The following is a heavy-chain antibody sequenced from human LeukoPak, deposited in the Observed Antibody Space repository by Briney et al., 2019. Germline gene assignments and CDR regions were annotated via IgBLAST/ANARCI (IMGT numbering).Heavy chain of an antibody. CDR3: ARGGYTVAGDDY. V-gene: IGHV1-69*13. Sequence: SVKVSCKASGYTFTSYGISWVRQAPGQGLEWMGGIIPIFGTANYAQKSQGRVTITADESTSTAYMELSSLRSEDTAVYYCARGGYTVAGDDYWGQGTLVTVSS. CDR1: GYTFTSYG. D-gene: IGHD5-12*01. CDR2: IIPIFGTA. J-gene: IGHJ4*02.